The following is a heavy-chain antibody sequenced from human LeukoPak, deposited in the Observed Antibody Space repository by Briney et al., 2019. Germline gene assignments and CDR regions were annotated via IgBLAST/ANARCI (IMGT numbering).Heavy chain of an antibody. CDR2: ISNSGSSI. J-gene: IGHJ3*02. Sequence: GSLRLSCAASGFTFSDSYMTWIRQAPGKGLEWVSYISNSGSSIYYADSVKGRFTTSRDNAKSSLYLQMNSLRAEDTAVYYCARAGGHYNWNFGDAIDIWGQGTMVTVSS. D-gene: IGHD1-20*01. V-gene: IGHV3-11*04. CDR3: ARAGGHYNWNFGDAIDI. CDR1: GFTFSDSY.